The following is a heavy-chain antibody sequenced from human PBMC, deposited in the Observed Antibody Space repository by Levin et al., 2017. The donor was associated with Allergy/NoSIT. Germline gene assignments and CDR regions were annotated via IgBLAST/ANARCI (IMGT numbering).Heavy chain of an antibody. CDR2: IKSKTDGGTT. CDR3: TTDWSGFGRY. J-gene: IGHJ4*02. Sequence: GGSLRLSCAASGFTFTGAWLSWVRQAPGKGLEWVGRIKSKTDGGTTDYTAPVNGRFTISRDDSKNTLDLQMNSLETKDTAVYYCTTDWSGFGRYWGQGTLVTVSS. CDR1: GFTFTGAW. D-gene: IGHD3-3*01. V-gene: IGHV3-15*01.